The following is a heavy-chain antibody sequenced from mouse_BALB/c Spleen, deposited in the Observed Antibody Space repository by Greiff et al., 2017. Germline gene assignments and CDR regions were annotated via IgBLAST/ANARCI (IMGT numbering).Heavy chain of an antibody. V-gene: IGHV2-6-7*01. J-gene: IGHJ4*01. D-gene: IGHD2-14*01. Sequence: VQLVESGPGLVQPSQSLSITCTVSGFSLTSYGVNWVRQPPGKGLEWLGMIWGDGSTDYNSALKSRLSISKDNSKSQVFLKMNSLQTDDTARYYCARYRYRAMDYWGQGTSVTVSS. CDR1: GFSLTSYG. CDR3: ARYRYRAMDY. CDR2: IWGDGST.